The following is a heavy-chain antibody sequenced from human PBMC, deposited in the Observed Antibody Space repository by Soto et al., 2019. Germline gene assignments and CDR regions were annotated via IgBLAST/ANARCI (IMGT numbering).Heavy chain of an antibody. V-gene: IGHV3-30*18. Sequence: GGSLRLSCAASGFTFSSYGMHWVRQAPGKGLEWVAVISYDGSNKYYADSVKGRFTISRDNSKNTLYLQMNSLRAEDTAVYYCAKAFGNYVGVVTNYGMDVWGQGTTVTVSS. J-gene: IGHJ6*02. CDR1: GFTFSSYG. D-gene: IGHD2-21*02. CDR3: AKAFGNYVGVVTNYGMDV. CDR2: ISYDGSNK.